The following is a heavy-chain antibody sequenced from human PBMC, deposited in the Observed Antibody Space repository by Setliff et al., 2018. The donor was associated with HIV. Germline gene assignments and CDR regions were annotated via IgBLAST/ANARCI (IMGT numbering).Heavy chain of an antibody. V-gene: IGHV5-51*01. Sequence: GESLKISCKASGYTFTNYWIGWVRQMPGKGLEWIGVIYPDDYVTRYGPSFQGQVTISADKSFSTAYLQWSSLKASDTAIYYCARRGFSYGYDYWGQGTLVTVSS. CDR3: ARRGFSYGYDY. D-gene: IGHD5-18*01. J-gene: IGHJ4*02. CDR2: IYPDDYVT. CDR1: GYTFTNYW.